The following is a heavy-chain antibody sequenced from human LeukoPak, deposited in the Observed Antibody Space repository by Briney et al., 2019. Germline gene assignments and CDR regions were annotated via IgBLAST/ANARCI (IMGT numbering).Heavy chain of an antibody. Sequence: PSETLSLTCTVSGGSISSGGYYWSWIRQHPGKGLEWIGYIYYSGSTYYNPSLKSRVTISVDTSKNQFSLKLSSVTAADTAVYYCARVGDYDFWSGYPPGDSRQYFDYWGQGTLVTVSP. D-gene: IGHD3-3*01. CDR3: ARVGDYDFWSGYPPGDSRQYFDY. J-gene: IGHJ4*02. V-gene: IGHV4-31*03. CDR2: IYYSGST. CDR1: GGSISSGGYY.